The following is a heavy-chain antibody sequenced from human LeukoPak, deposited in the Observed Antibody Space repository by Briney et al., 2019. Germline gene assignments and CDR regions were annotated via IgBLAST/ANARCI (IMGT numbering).Heavy chain of an antibody. CDR3: ARDSLSLTSYDSKFDY. V-gene: IGHV3-21*01. Sequence: PGGSLRLSCAASGFTFSSYSMNWVRQAPGKGLEWVSSIGTSSSYIYYADLVKGRFTISRDNAKKSLYLEMNSLRVEDTAVYHCARDSLSLTSYDSKFDYWGQGTLVTVSS. CDR2: IGTSSSYI. J-gene: IGHJ4*02. D-gene: IGHD2-2*01. CDR1: GFTFSSYS.